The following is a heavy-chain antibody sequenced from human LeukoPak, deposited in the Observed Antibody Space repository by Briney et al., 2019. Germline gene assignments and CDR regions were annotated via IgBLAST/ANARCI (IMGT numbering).Heavy chain of an antibody. CDR1: GYTFTGYY. V-gene: IGHV1-2*02. J-gene: IGHJ4*02. D-gene: IGHD3-22*01. CDR3: ARGDQITMTTIDY. Sequence: GASVKVSCKASGYTFTGYYMHWVRQAPGQGLEWMGWINPNSGGTNYAQKFQGRVTMTRDMSTSTVYMELSSLRSEDTAVYYCARGDQITMTTIDYWGQGTLVTVSS. CDR2: INPNSGGT.